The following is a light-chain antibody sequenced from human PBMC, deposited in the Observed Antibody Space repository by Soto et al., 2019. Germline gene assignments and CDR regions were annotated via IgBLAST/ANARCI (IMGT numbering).Light chain of an antibody. V-gene: IGKV3D-15*03. J-gene: IGKJ1*01. CDR3: HQRQSWPRT. CDR1: QSVSSN. Sequence: EIVMTQSPASLSVAAGERATLSFRASQSVSSNLAWHQQKPGQAPRLLIYQTSIRAAGIPARFSASGTGTDFTLTISDVQPEDFAVYYCHQRQSWPRTFGQGTKVDIK. CDR2: QTS.